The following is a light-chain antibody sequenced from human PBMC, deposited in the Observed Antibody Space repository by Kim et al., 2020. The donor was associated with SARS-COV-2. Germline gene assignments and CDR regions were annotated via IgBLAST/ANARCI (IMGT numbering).Light chain of an antibody. V-gene: IGKV1-39*01. CDR1: QSISSY. CDR3: QQSYSTPFT. CDR2: AAS. Sequence: ASVGDGLTITGRASQSISSYINWYQQNPGKAPKLLIYAASSLQSGVPSRFSGSGSGTDFTLTISRLRPEEFATYYCQQSYSTPFTFCPGTKVDIK. J-gene: IGKJ3*01.